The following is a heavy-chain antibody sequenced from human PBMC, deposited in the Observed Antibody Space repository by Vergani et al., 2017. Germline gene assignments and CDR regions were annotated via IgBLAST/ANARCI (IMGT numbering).Heavy chain of an antibody. CDR3: ARALEGFGDFFGMDV. D-gene: IGHD3-10*01. J-gene: IGHJ6*02. V-gene: IGHV3-49*04. CDR2: IRSKAYGGTT. Sequence: EVQLVESGGGLVQPGRSLRLSCTASGFTFGDYAMSWVRQAPGKGLEWVGFIRSKAYGGTTEYAASVKGRFTISRDNAKNSLYLQMNSLRAEDTAVYYCARALEGFGDFFGMDVWGQGTTVTVSS. CDR1: GFTFGDYA.